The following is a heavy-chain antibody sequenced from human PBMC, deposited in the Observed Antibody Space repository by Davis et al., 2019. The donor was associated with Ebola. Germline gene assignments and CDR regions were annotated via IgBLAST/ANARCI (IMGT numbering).Heavy chain of an antibody. D-gene: IGHD5-12*01. J-gene: IGHJ4*02. CDR2: FYDRGST. Sequence: PSETLSLTCSVSGGPISNYHWDWIRQPPGKGLQWIGDFYDRGSTNYDPSLKSRVAISVDTSGNQFSLKLSSVTAADTAVYYCAGGVPGGSKYDSWGQGILVTVSS. CDR1: GGPISNYH. V-gene: IGHV4-59*01. CDR3: AGGVPGGSKYDS.